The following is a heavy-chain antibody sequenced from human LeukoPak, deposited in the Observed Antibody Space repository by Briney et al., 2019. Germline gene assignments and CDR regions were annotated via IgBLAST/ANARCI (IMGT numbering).Heavy chain of an antibody. V-gene: IGHV3-30-3*01. Sequence: PGGSLRLSCAASGFTFSSYAMHWVRQAPGKGLEWVAVISYDGSNKYYADSVKGRFTISRDNSKNTLYLQMNSLRAEDTAVYYCARDPKADYYDSSGLLRGFDYWGQGTLVTVSS. CDR3: ARDPKADYYDSSGLLRGFDY. D-gene: IGHD3-22*01. CDR1: GFTFSSYA. CDR2: ISYDGSNK. J-gene: IGHJ4*02.